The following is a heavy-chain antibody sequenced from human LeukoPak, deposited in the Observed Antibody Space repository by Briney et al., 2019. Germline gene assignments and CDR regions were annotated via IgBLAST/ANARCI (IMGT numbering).Heavy chain of an antibody. CDR3: ARGPSGWIRFGGGTFDY. D-gene: IGHD5-12*01. J-gene: IGHJ4*02. CDR1: GGPFSGYY. V-gene: IGHV4-34*01. Sequence: SETLSLTCAVYGGPFSGYYWSWIRQPPGKGLEWIGEINHSGSTNYNPSLKSRVTISVDTSKNQFSLKLSSVTAADTAVYYCARGPSGWIRFGGGTFDYWGQGTLVTVSS. CDR2: INHSGST.